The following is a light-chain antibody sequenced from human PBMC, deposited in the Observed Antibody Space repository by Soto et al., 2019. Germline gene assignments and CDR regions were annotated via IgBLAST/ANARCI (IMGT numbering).Light chain of an antibody. Sequence: IQLAQSPSSLSASVGDRVSITCRASQGISTYLAWYQQKPGKAPKLLIYAASTLQSGVPSRFSGSGSGTDFTLTISVLQPEDFATYYCQQSNNYPLTVGGGTKVEIK. V-gene: IGKV1-9*01. CDR1: QGISTY. CDR3: QQSNNYPLT. J-gene: IGKJ4*01. CDR2: AAS.